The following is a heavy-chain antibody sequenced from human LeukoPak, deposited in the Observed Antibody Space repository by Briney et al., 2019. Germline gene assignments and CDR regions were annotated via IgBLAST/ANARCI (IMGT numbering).Heavy chain of an antibody. J-gene: IGHJ4*02. V-gene: IGHV1-8*01. CDR3: ARGHYGSGKFDY. CDR2: MNPNSGNT. CDR1: GYTFTSYD. Sequence: GASEKVSCKASGYTFTSYDINWVRQATGQGLEWMGWMNPNSGNTGYAQKFQGRVTMTRNTSISTAYMELSSLRSEDTAVYYCARGHYGSGKFDYWGQGTLVTVSS. D-gene: IGHD3-10*01.